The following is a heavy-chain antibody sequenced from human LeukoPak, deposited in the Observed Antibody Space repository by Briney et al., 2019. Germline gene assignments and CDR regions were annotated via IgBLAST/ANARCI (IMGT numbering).Heavy chain of an antibody. CDR2: INHSGST. CDR3: ARVRGSGWSLFDY. V-gene: IGHV4-34*01. CDR1: GGSFSGYY. D-gene: IGHD6-19*01. Sequence: SETLSLTCAVYGGSFSGYYWSWIRQPPGKGLEWIGEINHSGSTNYNPSLKSRVTISVDTSKNQFSLKLSSVTAADTAVYYCARVRGSGWSLFDYWGQGTLVTVSS. J-gene: IGHJ4*02.